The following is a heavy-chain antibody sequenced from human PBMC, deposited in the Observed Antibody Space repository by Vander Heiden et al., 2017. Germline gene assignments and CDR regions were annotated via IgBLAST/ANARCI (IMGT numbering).Heavy chain of an antibody. V-gene: IGHV3-21*01. J-gene: IGHJ4*02. D-gene: IGHD3-16*02. Sequence: EVQLVESGGGLVKPGGSLRLSCAASGFTFSRTSMNWVRQAPGKGREWVSSISSSSSYINYADSVKGRFTISRDNAKNSLYLQMNSRRAEDTAVHYCARVRLRLGELSPAYYFDYWGQGTLVTVSS. CDR3: ARVRLRLGELSPAYYFDY. CDR1: GFTFSRTS. CDR2: ISSSSSYI.